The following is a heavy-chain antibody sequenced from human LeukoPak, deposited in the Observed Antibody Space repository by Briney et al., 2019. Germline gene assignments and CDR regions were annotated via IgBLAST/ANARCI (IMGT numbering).Heavy chain of an antibody. D-gene: IGHD1-26*01. V-gene: IGHV3-74*01. J-gene: IGHJ3*02. CDR3: ARGGMSAGFDI. CDR2: INSDGSST. CDR1: GFTFNDHY. Sequence: GGSLRLSCAASGFTFNDHYMHWVRQAPGKGLVWVSRINSDGSSTDYADSVKGRFTISSDNAKNTLSLQMNSLRVEDTAVYYCARGGMSAGFDIWGQGTMVTVSS.